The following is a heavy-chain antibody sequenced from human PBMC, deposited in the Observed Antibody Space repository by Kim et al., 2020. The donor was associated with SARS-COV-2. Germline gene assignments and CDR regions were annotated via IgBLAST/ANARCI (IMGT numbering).Heavy chain of an antibody. D-gene: IGHD4-17*01. CDR2: IDPSDSYT. V-gene: IGHV5-10-1*01. Sequence: GESLKISCKGSGYSFTSYWISWVRQMPGKGLEWMGRIDPSDSYTNYSPSFQGHVTISADKSISTAYLQWSSLKASDTAMYYCARVGFDGDYVYWFDPWGQGTLVTVSS. J-gene: IGHJ5*02. CDR1: GYSFTSYW. CDR3: ARVGFDGDYVYWFDP.